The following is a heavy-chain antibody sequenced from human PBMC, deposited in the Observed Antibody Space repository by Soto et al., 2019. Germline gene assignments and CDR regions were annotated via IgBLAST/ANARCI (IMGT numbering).Heavy chain of an antibody. J-gene: IGHJ4*02. CDR2: INHSGST. Sequence: SETLSLTCAVYGGSFSGYYWSWIRQPPGKGLEWIGEINHSGSTNYNPSLKSRVTISVDTSKNQFSLKLSSVTAADTAVYYCARIVAAPEYYFDYWGQGTLVTVSS. V-gene: IGHV4-34*01. D-gene: IGHD1-26*01. CDR3: ARIVAAPEYYFDY. CDR1: GGSFSGYY.